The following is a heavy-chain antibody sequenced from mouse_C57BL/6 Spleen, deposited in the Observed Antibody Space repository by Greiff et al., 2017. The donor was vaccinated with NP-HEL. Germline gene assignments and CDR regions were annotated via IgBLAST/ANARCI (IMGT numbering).Heavy chain of an antibody. V-gene: IGHV14-1*01. D-gene: IGHD2-4*01. CDR2: IDPEDGDT. Sequence: EVQLQQSGAELVRPGASVKLSCTASGFNIKDYYMHWVKQRPEQGLEWIGRIDPEDGDTEYAPKFQGKATMTADTSSNTAYLQLSSLTSEDTAVYYCSIYYDYDRFAYWGQGTLVTVSA. CDR1: GFNIKDYY. J-gene: IGHJ3*01. CDR3: SIYYDYDRFAY.